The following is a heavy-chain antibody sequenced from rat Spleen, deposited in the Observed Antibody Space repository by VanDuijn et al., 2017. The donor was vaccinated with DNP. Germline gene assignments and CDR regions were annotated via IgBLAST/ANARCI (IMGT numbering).Heavy chain of an antibody. D-gene: IGHD1-11*01. V-gene: IGHV3-1*01. CDR2: ISYSGST. Sequence: EVQLQESGPGLVKPSQSLSLTCSVTGYSITSNYWGWIRKFPGNKMEWMGYISYSGSTGYNPFLKSRISITRDTSKNQFFLQLNSVTTEDIAIYYCARGLNYGGYSYSWYFDFWGPGTMVTVSS. CDR1: GYSITSNY. J-gene: IGHJ1*01. CDR3: ARGLNYGGYSYSWYFDF.